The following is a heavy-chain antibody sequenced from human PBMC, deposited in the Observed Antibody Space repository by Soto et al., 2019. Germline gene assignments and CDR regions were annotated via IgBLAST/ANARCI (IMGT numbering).Heavy chain of an antibody. D-gene: IGHD3-22*01. CDR3: AKHYYRPGMDV. CDR1: GFSFSNYA. CDR2: IRDSGENT. V-gene: IGHV3-23*01. Sequence: EVQLLESGGALVQPGGSLRLSCAASGFSFSNYAMSWVRQALGKGLEWGSSIRDSGENTFDADSVRGRFTISRDNSKNTLFLQINSLRAEDTGVYYCAKHYYRPGMDVCGQGTTVTVSS. J-gene: IGHJ6*02.